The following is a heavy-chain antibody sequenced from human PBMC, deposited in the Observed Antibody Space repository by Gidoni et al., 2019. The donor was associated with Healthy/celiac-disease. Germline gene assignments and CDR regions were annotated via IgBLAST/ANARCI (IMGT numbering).Heavy chain of an antibody. CDR2: IYYSGST. J-gene: IGHJ4*02. Sequence: QVQLQESGPGLVKPPETLSLTCTVSGGSISSYYWSWIRQPPGKGLEWIGYIYYSGSTNYNPSLKSRVTISVDTSKNQFSLKLSSVTAADTAVYYCARGVDYWGQGTLVTVSS. CDR1: GGSISSYY. V-gene: IGHV4-59*01. CDR3: ARGVDY.